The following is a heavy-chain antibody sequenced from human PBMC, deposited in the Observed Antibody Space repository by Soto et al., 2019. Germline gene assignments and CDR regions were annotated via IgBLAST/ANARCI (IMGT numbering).Heavy chain of an antibody. D-gene: IGHD6-13*01. J-gene: IGHJ5*02. CDR2: IIPIFGTA. CDR1: GGTFSSYA. Sequence: QVQLVQSGAEVKKPGSSVKVSCKASGGTFSSYAISWVRQAPGQGLEWMGGIIPIFGTANYAQKFQGRVTITADESTSTAYMELSSLRSEDTAVYYCARDRGIAAAGRSNGFDPWGQGTLVTVSS. CDR3: ARDRGIAAAGRSNGFDP. V-gene: IGHV1-69*01.